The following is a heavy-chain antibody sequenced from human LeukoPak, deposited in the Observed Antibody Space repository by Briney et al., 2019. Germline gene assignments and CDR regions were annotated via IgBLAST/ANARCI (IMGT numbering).Heavy chain of an antibody. Sequence: GGSLRISCAASGFTFSEYWMHWVRQAPGKGLVWVSHINNDGSGTTYADSVRGRFTISRDNAKNTLDLQMNSLRAEDTAVYYCARGGWGTAIDYWGQGTLVTVSS. D-gene: IGHD1-7*01. CDR3: ARGGWGTAIDY. V-gene: IGHV3-74*01. J-gene: IGHJ4*02. CDR2: INNDGSGT. CDR1: GFTFSEYW.